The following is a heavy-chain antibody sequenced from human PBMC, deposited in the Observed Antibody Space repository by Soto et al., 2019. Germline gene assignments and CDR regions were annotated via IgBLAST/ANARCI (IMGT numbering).Heavy chain of an antibody. D-gene: IGHD4-17*01. CDR3: ARGNDYGDYVWFDP. J-gene: IGHJ5*02. V-gene: IGHV1-18*01. Sequence: ASLKVSCKSAGSTFTSYALHWVRQSHGQGLELMGWISAYNGNTNYAQKLQGRLTMTTDTSTSTAYMELRSLRSDDTAVYYCARGNDYGDYVWFDPWGQGTLVTVS. CDR1: GSTFTSYA. CDR2: ISAYNGNT.